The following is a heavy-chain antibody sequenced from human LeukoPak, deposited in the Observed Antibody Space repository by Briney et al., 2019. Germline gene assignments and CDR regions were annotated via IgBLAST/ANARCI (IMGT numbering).Heavy chain of an antibody. CDR3: AREWLSGFCAFDI. D-gene: IGHD6-19*01. CDR2: IYYSGST. CDR1: GGSISSGGYY. V-gene: IGHV4-31*03. Sequence: PSETLSLTCTVSGGSISSGGYYWSWIRQHPGKGLEWIGYIYYSGSTYYNPSLKSRVTISVDTSKNQFSLKLSSVTAADTAVCYCAREWLSGFCAFDIWGQGTMVTVSS. J-gene: IGHJ3*02.